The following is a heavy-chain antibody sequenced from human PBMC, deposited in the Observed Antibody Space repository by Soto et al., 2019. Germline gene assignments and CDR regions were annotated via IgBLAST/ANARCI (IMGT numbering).Heavy chain of an antibody. J-gene: IGHJ4*02. CDR2: INHSGST. D-gene: IGHD6-13*01. CDR1: GGSFSGYY. Sequence: SETLSLTCAVYGGSFSGYYWSWIRQPPGKGLEWIGEINHSGSTNYNPSLKSRVTISVETSKNQFSLKLSSVTAADTAVYYCARGQRIAAAGTVDYWGQGTLVTVSS. V-gene: IGHV4-34*01. CDR3: ARGQRIAAAGTVDY.